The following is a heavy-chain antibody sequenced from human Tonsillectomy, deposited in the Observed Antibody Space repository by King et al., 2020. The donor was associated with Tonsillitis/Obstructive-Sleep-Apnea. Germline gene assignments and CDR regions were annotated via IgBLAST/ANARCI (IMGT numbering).Heavy chain of an antibody. J-gene: IGHJ4*02. D-gene: IGHD3-16*01. CDR2: IKQDGSEK. Sequence: QLVQSGGGLVQPGGSLRLSCAASGFTISSYWMSWVRQAPGKGLEWVANIKQDGSEKHYVDSVKGRFTISRDNAKNSLYLQLNSLRAEDTAVNYCAREGGHGMGFDYWGQGTLVTDSS. CDR1: GFTISSYW. V-gene: IGHV3-7*01. CDR3: AREGGHGMGFDY.